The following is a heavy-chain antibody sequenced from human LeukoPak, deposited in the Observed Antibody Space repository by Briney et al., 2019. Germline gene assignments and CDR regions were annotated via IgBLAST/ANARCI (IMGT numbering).Heavy chain of an antibody. CDR2: ISAYNGNA. D-gene: IGHD3-10*01. V-gene: IGHV1-18*01. J-gene: IGHJ4*02. CDR1: GYTFTSYG. Sequence: ASVKVSCKASGYTFTSYGISWVRQAPGQGLEWMGWISAYNGNANYAQKLQGRVTMTTDTSTSTAYMELRSLRSDDTAVYYCARVRGPYGSGSYASFDYWGQGTLVTVSS. CDR3: ARVRGPYGSGSYASFDY.